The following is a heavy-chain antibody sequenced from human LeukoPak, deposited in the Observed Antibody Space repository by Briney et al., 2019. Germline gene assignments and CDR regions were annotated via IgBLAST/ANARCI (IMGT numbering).Heavy chain of an antibody. CDR2: MKEDGREI. D-gene: IGHD3-22*01. J-gene: IGHJ4*02. V-gene: IGHV3-7*03. Sequence: GGSLRLSCAVSGFTFSSSTMSWVRQAPGKGLEWVASMKEDGREINYVDSVKGRFTISRDNAKNSLYLQMNSLRAEDTALYYCAKDIRGYYDSSGYYDYWGQGTLVTVSS. CDR1: GFTFSSST. CDR3: AKDIRGYYDSSGYYDY.